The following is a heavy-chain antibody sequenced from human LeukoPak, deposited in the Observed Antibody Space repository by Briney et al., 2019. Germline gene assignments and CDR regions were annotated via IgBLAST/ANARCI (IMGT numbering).Heavy chain of an antibody. CDR1: GYTFTSYA. D-gene: IGHD3-10*01. CDR3: ARGEYDLLGDY. J-gene: IGHJ4*02. CDR2: INAGNGNT. V-gene: IGHV1-3*01. Sequence: GASVKVSCKASGYTFTSYAMHWVRQAPGQRLEWMGWINAGNGNTKYSQKFQGRVTMTRDTSISTAYMELSRLRSDDTAVYYCARGEYDLLGDYWGQGTLVTVSS.